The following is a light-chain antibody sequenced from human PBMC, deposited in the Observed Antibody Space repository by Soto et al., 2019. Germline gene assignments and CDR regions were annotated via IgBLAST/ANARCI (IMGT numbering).Light chain of an antibody. CDR3: QQYGGSPRS. V-gene: IGKV3-20*01. J-gene: IGKJ2*03. CDR2: AAS. Sequence: EIVLTQSPGTLSLSPGERATLSCRASQSVSSNYLAWYQQKPGQAPRLLIYAASSRATDIPDRFSGSGSGTDFTLTISRLEPEDFAVYYCQQYGGSPRSFGQGTKLEIK. CDR1: QSVSSNY.